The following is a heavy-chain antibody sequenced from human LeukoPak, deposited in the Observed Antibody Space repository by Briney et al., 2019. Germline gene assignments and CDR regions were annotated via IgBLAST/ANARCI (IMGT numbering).Heavy chain of an antibody. J-gene: IGHJ4*02. CDR1: GFTFDDYA. V-gene: IGHV3-9*01. D-gene: IGHD3-16*01. Sequence: GGSLRLSCAASGFTFDDYAMHWVRQAPGKGLEWVSGISWNSGSIGYADSVKGRFTISRDNAKNSLYLQMNSLRAEDTALYYCAKGVTSGGVTNFDYWGQGTLVTVSS. CDR2: ISWNSGSI. CDR3: AKGVTSGGVTNFDY.